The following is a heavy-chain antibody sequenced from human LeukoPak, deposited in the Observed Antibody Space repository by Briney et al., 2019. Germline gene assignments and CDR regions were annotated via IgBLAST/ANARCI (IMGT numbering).Heavy chain of an antibody. D-gene: IGHD3-10*01. CDR2: IYPGDTDT. Sequence: PGESLKISCQGSGYSFTSYWIGWVRQVPGKGLEWMGIIYPGDTDTRYSPSFQGQVTISADKSLSTAYLQWSSLKASDTAMYYCARTMVRGVIASARDYWGQGTLVTVSS. CDR1: GYSFTSYW. V-gene: IGHV5-51*01. J-gene: IGHJ4*02. CDR3: ARTMVRGVIASARDY.